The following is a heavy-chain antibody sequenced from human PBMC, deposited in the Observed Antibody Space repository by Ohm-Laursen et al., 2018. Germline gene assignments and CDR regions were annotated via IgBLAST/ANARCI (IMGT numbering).Heavy chain of an antibody. CDR1: GFTFSSYA. Sequence: SLRLSCAASGFTFSSYAMSWVRQAPGKGLEWVSYISSSSDFIYYADSVKGRFTISRDNAKNSLYLQMNSLRAEDTAVYYCAKDVITMVRGAMGYWGQGTLVTVSS. D-gene: IGHD3-10*01. CDR2: ISSSSDFI. J-gene: IGHJ4*02. V-gene: IGHV3-21*05. CDR3: AKDVITMVRGAMGY.